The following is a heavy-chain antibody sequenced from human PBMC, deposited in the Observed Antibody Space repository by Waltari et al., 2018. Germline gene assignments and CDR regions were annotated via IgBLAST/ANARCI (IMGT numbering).Heavy chain of an antibody. CDR3: AREGVRENRFDP. CDR2: IYTSGST. V-gene: IGHV4-61*02. J-gene: IGHJ5*02. D-gene: IGHD3-10*01. Sequence: QVQLQESGPGLVKPSQTLSLTCTVSVGSIISGSYYWSWIRQPAGKGLEWIGRIYTSGSTNYNPSLKSRVTISVDTSKNQFSLKLSSVTAADTAVYYCAREGVRENRFDPWGQGTLVTVSS. CDR1: VGSIISGSYY.